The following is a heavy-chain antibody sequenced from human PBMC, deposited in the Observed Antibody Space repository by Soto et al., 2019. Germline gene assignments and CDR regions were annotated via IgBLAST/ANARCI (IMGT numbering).Heavy chain of an antibody. D-gene: IGHD2-15*01. CDR1: GFTFSSYW. J-gene: IGHJ4*02. Sequence: EVQLVESGGGLVQPGESLRLSCAASGFTFSSYWMHWVRKATGKGLVWVSRINSDGSSKSYAGSVKGRFTISRDNAKNTLYLQMNRLRAEDTAVYYCVRTSLVVAAATRADYWGQGTLVTVSS. CDR2: INSDGSSK. CDR3: VRTSLVVAAATRADY. V-gene: IGHV3-74*01.